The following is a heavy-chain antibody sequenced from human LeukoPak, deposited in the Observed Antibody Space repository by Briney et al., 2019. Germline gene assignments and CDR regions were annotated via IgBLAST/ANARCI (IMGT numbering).Heavy chain of an antibody. CDR3: ANTYGSGSYYSA. CDR1: GFTFSSYG. J-gene: IGHJ5*02. Sequence: GGSLRLSCAASGFTFSSYGMHWVRQAPGKGLEWVAFIRYDGSNKYYADSVKGRFTISRDNSKNTLYLQMNSLRAEDTAVYYCANTYGSGSYYSAWGQGTLVTVSS. D-gene: IGHD3-10*01. V-gene: IGHV3-30*02. CDR2: IRYDGSNK.